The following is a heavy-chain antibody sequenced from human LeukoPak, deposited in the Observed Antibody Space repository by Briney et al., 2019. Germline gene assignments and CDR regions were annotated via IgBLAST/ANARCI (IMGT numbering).Heavy chain of an antibody. J-gene: IGHJ6*03. V-gene: IGHV1-2*02. CDR3: AREIRGYSYGYGRDYYYYMDV. D-gene: IGHD5-18*01. Sequence: ASVKVSCKASGYTFTGYYMHWVRQAPGQGLEWMGWINPNSGGTNYAQKFQGRVTMTRDTSISTAYMELSRLRSDDTAVYYCAREIRGYSYGYGRDYYYYMDVWGKGTTVTISS. CDR1: GYTFTGYY. CDR2: INPNSGGT.